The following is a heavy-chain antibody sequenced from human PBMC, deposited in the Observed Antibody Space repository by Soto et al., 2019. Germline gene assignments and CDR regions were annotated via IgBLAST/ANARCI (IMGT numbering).Heavy chain of an antibody. V-gene: IGHV4-39*01. Sequence: PSENLSITCTVPGGSISSSSYYWGWICQPPGKGLEWIGSIYYSGSNYYNPSLKRRVTISVDTSKNQFSLKLSSVTAADTAVYYCAIFSVYHSSSRYLSYYYAMDVLGQGTSV. D-gene: IGHD6-13*01. J-gene: IGHJ6*02. CDR1: GGSISSSSYY. CDR2: IYYSGSN. CDR3: AIFSVYHSSSRYLSYYYAMDV.